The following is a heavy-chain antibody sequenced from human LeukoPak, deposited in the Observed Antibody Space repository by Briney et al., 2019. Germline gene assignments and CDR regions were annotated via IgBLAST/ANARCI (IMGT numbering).Heavy chain of an antibody. CDR1: GGSISSSSYY. J-gene: IGHJ5*02. CDR3: ASDYYDSSGYLS. Sequence: SETLSLTCTVSGGSISSSSYYWGWIRQPPGKGLEWIGSIYYSGSTYYNPSLKSRVTISVDTSKNQFSLKLSSVTAADTAVYYCASDYYDSSGYLSWGQGTLVTVSS. CDR2: IYYSGST. D-gene: IGHD3-22*01. V-gene: IGHV4-39*07.